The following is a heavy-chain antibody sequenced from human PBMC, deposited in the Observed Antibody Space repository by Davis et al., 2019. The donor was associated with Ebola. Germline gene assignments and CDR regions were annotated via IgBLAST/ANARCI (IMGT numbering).Heavy chain of an antibody. V-gene: IGHV1-46*01. J-gene: IGHJ4*02. Sequence: ASVKVSCKASGYTFTSYYMHWVRQAPGQGLEWMGIINPCGGSTSYAQKFQGRVTMTRDTSTSTVYMELSSLRSEDTAVYYCARGPLRSLGYCSSTSCYTHYFDYWGQGTLVTVSS. CDR1: GYTFTSYY. CDR2: INPCGGST. D-gene: IGHD2-2*02. CDR3: ARGPLRSLGYCSSTSCYTHYFDY.